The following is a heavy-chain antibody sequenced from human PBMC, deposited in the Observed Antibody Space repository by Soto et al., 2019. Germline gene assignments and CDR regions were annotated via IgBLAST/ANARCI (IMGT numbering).Heavy chain of an antibody. CDR1: GYLFTGYY. Sequence: ASVKVSCKASGYLFTGYYMQWLRQAPGQGPEWMGWVSPNNGGTNYAQKFRGRVSMTRDTSISTVYMELSRLRFDDTAVYYCARGSDYDAYWRLEFWGQGTLVTVSS. CDR2: VSPNNGGT. CDR3: ARGSDYDAYWRLEF. D-gene: IGHD4-17*01. J-gene: IGHJ4*02. V-gene: IGHV1-2*02.